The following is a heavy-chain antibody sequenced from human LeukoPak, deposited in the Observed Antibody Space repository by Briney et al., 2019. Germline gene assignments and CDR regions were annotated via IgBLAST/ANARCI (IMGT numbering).Heavy chain of an antibody. J-gene: IGHJ5*02. D-gene: IGHD3-9*01. CDR3: ARSQRPTYDILTGYYRGSWFDP. Sequence: PSETLSLTCAVYGGSFSGYYWSWIRQPPGKGLEWIGEINHSGSTNYNPSLKSRVTISVDTSKNQFSLKLSSVTAADTAVYYCARSQRPTYDILTGYYRGSWFDPWGQGTLVTVSS. CDR2: INHSGST. CDR1: GGSFSGYY. V-gene: IGHV4-34*01.